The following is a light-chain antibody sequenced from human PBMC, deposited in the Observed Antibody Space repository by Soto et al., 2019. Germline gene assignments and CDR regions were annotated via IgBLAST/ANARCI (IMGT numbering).Light chain of an antibody. CDR2: DVT. CDR3: CSYAGRSTLL. CDR1: SSDVGSYNL. Sequence: QSALTQPASVSGSPGQSITISCTGTSSDVGSYNLVSWYQHHPGKAPKLMIYDVTKRPSGVSNRFSGSKSGNTASLTLSGLQAEDEADYYCCSYAGRSTLLFGGGTKVTVL. V-gene: IGLV2-23*02. J-gene: IGLJ2*01.